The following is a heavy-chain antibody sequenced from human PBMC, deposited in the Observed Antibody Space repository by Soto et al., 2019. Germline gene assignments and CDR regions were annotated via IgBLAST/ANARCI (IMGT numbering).Heavy chain of an antibody. CDR2: ISAYNGNT. V-gene: IGHV1-18*01. CDR3: ARDFLVDYGDYPPYFDY. D-gene: IGHD4-17*01. J-gene: IGHJ4*02. CDR1: GYAFTSYG. Sequence: KFYGKGAGYAFTSYGISWVRQAPGQGLEWMGWISAYNGNTNYAQKLQGRVTMTTDTSTSTAYMELRSLRSDDTAVYYCARDFLVDYGDYPPYFDYWGQGTLVTVSS.